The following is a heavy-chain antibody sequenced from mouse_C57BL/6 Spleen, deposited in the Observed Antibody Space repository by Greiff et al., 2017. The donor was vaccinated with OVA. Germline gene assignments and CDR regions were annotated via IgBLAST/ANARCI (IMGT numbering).Heavy chain of an antibody. V-gene: IGHV1-61*01. CDR1: GYTFTSYW. D-gene: IGHD1-1*01. Sequence: VQLQQPGAELVRPGSSVKLSCKASGYTFTSYWMDWVKQRPGQGLEWIGNIYPSDSETHYNQKFKDKATLTVDKSSSTAYMQLSSLTSEYSAVYYCARSGWDYYGSSYWYFDVWGTGTTVTVSS. CDR3: ARSGWDYYGSSYWYFDV. CDR2: IYPSDSET. J-gene: IGHJ1*03.